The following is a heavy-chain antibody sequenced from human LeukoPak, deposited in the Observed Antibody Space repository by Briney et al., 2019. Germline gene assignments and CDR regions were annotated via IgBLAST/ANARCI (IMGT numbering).Heavy chain of an antibody. CDR2: ISSNGGST. CDR1: GFTFSSYA. V-gene: IGHV3-64*01. Sequence: PGGSLRLSCAASGFTFSSYAMHWVRQAPGKGLEYVSAISSNGGSTYYANSVKGRFTISGDNSKNTLYLQMGSLRAEDMAVYYCARDRRVGAPSVPDYWGQGTLVTVSS. CDR3: ARDRRVGAPSVPDY. D-gene: IGHD1-26*01. J-gene: IGHJ4*02.